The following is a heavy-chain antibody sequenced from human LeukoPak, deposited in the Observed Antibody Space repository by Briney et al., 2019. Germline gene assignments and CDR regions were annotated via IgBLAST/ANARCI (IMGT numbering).Heavy chain of an antibody. J-gene: IGHJ3*02. Sequence: PGGSLRLSCAASGFTFSSYDMHWVRQATGKGLEWVSAIGTAGDTYYPGSVKGRFTISRENAKNSLYLQMNSLRAGDTAVYYCARGRPPRYYYDSSGYLGDAFDIWGQGIMVTVSS. CDR3: ARGRPPRYYYDSSGYLGDAFDI. CDR2: IGTAGDT. CDR1: GFTFSSYD. V-gene: IGHV3-13*01. D-gene: IGHD3-22*01.